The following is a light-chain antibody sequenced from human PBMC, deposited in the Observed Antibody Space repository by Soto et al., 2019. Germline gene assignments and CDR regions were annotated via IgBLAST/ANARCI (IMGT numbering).Light chain of an antibody. V-gene: IGLV2-11*01. CDR1: SGDGGCYKY. CDR3: RSYVGNWKYV. CDR2: DVT. J-gene: IGLJ1*01. Sequence: QSALTQPRSVSGSPGQSVTLSCTGTSGDGGCYKYVSWYQQHTGKAPKVMSYDVTERPSGVPDRFSGSKPGNTASLPISGLQAEDEGDYYRRSYVGNWKYVLGTGTKLTVL.